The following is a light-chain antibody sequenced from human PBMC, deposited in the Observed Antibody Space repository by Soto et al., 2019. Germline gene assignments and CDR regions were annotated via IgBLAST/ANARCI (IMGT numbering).Light chain of an antibody. V-gene: IGLV2-14*01. CDR3: TSYSSGSAPYV. CDR2: QVS. Sequence: QSALTQPASVSGSPGQSITISCTGNSSDVGNYNYVSWFQHHPGKAPKLMIYQVSYRPSGVSNRVSGSKSGNTASLTISGLQAEDEADYYCTSYSSGSAPYVFGTGTKLTVL. CDR1: SSDVGNYNY. J-gene: IGLJ1*01.